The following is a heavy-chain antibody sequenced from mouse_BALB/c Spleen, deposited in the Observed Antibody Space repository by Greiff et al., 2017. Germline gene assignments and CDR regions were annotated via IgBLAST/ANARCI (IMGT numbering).Heavy chain of an antibody. J-gene: IGHJ4*01. D-gene: IGHD2-14*01. Sequence: VKLVESGPGLVAPSQSLSITCTVSGFSLTGYGVNWVRQPPGKGLEWLGMIWGDGSTDYNSALKSRLSISKDNSKSQVFLKMNSLQTDDTARYYCARGGEVRRDYYAMDYGGQGTSVTVSS. V-gene: IGHV2-6-7*01. CDR1: GFSLTGYG. CDR2: IWGDGST. CDR3: ARGGEVRRDYYAMDY.